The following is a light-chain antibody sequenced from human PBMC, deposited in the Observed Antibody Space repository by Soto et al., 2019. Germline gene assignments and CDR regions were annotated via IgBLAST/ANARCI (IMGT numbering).Light chain of an antibody. V-gene: IGKV1-6*01. CDR1: QDIRND. CDR2: AAS. J-gene: IGKJ1*01. Sequence: AIQMTQSPSSLSASVGDRFTITCRASQDIRNDLGWYQQKPEKTPKLLIFAASSLQSGVPSRFSGSGSGTYFTLNISSLQRENFVTYYCLQDFNYPWTFGQGPKVEIE. CDR3: LQDFNYPWT.